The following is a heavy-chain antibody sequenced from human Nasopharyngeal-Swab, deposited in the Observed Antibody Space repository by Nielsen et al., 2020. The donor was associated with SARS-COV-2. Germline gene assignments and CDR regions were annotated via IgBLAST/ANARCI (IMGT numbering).Heavy chain of an antibody. D-gene: IGHD2-21*02. J-gene: IGHJ4*02. CDR3: AKALLHIVVVTAPGGY. CDR1: GFTFSSYA. Sequence: GESLKISCAASGFTFSSYAMSWVRQAPGKGLEWVSAISGSGSSTYYADSVKGRFTISRDNSKNTLYLQMNSLRAEDTAVYYCAKALLHIVVVTAPGGYWGQGTLVTVSS. CDR2: ISGSGSST. V-gene: IGHV3-23*01.